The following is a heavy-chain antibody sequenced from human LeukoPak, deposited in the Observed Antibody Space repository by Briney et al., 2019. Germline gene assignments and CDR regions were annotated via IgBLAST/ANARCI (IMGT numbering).Heavy chain of an antibody. J-gene: IGHJ4*02. CDR1: SGSISTSNYY. CDR3: ARDWRYSSGWYYFDY. V-gene: IGHV4-39*07. D-gene: IGHD6-19*01. Sequence: SETLSLTCTVSSGSISTSNYYWGWVRQPPGKALEWIGNIFYSGSTYYSPSLKSRVTISLDTSRNQFSLKLSSVTAADTAVYYCARDWRYSSGWYYFDYWGQGTLVTVSS. CDR2: IFYSGST.